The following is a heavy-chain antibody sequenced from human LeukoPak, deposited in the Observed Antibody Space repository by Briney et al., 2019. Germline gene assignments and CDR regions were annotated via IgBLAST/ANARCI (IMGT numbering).Heavy chain of an antibody. CDR3: ARDPGYSSSWGDFLDYYYYGMDV. D-gene: IGHD6-13*01. CDR2: IYSGGST. J-gene: IGHJ6*02. CDR1: GFTFSSYS. V-gene: IGHV3-66*01. Sequence: PGGSLRLSCAASGFTFSSYSMNWVRQAPGKGLEWVSVIYSGGSTYYADSVKGRFTISRDNSKNTLYLQMNSLRAEDTAVYYCARDPGYSSSWGDFLDYYYYGMDVWGQGTTVTVSS.